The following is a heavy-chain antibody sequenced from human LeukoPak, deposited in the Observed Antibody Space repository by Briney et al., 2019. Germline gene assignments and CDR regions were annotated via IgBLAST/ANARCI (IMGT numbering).Heavy chain of an antibody. V-gene: IGHV1-2*02. D-gene: IGHD3-10*01. CDR1: GYTFTAYS. Sequence: ASVKVSCKASGYTFTAYSMHWVRQAPGQGLEWMGWINPNSGGTNYAQKFQGRVTMTRDTSITSAYMELSRLRSDDTGVYYCARDLDYYGSGSFFNIWGQGTMVTVSS. CDR3: ARDLDYYGSGSFFNI. CDR2: INPNSGGT. J-gene: IGHJ3*02.